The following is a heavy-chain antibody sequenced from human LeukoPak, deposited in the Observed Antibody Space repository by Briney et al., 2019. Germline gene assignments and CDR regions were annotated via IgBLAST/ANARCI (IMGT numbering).Heavy chain of an antibody. Sequence: ASVKVSCKASGYTFIGYSISWVGQAPGQGGEGMGWINPYNGNKKYVQNLQGRVTMTTDTSTRTAYMELRSLRSDDTAVYYCAREYGGNPGLFGYWGQGTLVTVSS. CDR1: GYTFIGYS. D-gene: IGHD4-23*01. J-gene: IGHJ4*02. CDR2: INPYNGNK. V-gene: IGHV1-18*01. CDR3: AREYGGNPGLFGY.